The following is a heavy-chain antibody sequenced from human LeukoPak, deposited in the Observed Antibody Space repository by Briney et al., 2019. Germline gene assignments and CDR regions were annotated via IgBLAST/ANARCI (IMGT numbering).Heavy chain of an antibody. D-gene: IGHD5-18*01. J-gene: IGHJ4*02. CDR3: VKRLSRMDTSSFEY. CDR2: IQYDGSNK. CDR1: GFNFSFYG. V-gene: IGHV3-30*02. Sequence: GGSLRLSCAAPGFNFSFYGIHWVRQAPGKGLEWVTFIQYDGSNKYADSVKGRFTISRDNSKNVLYLQMNSLRAEDTALYYCVKRLSRMDTSSFEYWGQGTLVTVSS.